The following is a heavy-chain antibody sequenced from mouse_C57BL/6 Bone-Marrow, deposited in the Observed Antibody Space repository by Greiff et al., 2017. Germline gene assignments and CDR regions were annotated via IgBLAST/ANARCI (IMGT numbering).Heavy chain of an antibody. Sequence: VQLQQSGPGLVQPSQSLSLTCTVSGFSLTSYAVHWVRQSPGKGLEWLGVIWSGGSTDYNAAFISRMCINNNNSKSQVFFKMNGLQADDTAIYYCSNYGFAYWGQGTLVTVSA. CDR3: SNYGFAY. J-gene: IGHJ3*01. D-gene: IGHD1-1*01. V-gene: IGHV2-2*01. CDR2: IWSGGST. CDR1: GFSLTSYA.